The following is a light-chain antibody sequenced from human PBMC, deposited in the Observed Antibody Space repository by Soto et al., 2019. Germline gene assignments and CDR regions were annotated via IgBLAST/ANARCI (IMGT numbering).Light chain of an antibody. CDR2: DAS. CDR3: QQRSNWPPYT. V-gene: IGKV3-11*01. J-gene: IGKJ2*01. Sequence: EIVLTQSPATLSLSPGERATLSCRASQSVSSYLAWYQQKPGQAPRLLIYDASNRATGIPARFSGSGSGTAFTRTISSIEPEDFAVYYCQQRSNWPPYTFGQGTKLEIK. CDR1: QSVSSY.